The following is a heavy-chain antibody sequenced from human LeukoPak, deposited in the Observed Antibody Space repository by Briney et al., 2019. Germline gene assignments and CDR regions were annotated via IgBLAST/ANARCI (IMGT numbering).Heavy chain of an antibody. J-gene: IGHJ4*02. CDR2: FDPEDGET. CDR1: GYTPTELS. D-gene: IGHD2-21*02. CDR3: ATVVVTAPGEDYFDY. V-gene: IGHV1-24*01. Sequence: ASVKVSFKVSGYTPTELSMHWVRQAPGKGLEWMGGFDPEDGETIYAHKFQGRVTMTEDTSTDTAYMELSSLRSEDTAVYYCATVVVTAPGEDYFDYWGQGTLVTVSS.